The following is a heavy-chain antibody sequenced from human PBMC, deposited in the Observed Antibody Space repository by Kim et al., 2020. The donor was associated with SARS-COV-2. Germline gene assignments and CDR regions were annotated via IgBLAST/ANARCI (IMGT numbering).Heavy chain of an antibody. CDR1: GFTFSSYS. D-gene: IGHD1-26*01. V-gene: IGHV3-21*01. Sequence: GGSLRLSCAASGFTFSSYSMNWVRQAPGKGLEWVSSISSSSSYIYYADSVKGRFTISRDNAKNSLYLQMNSLRAEDTAVYYCARMGADVHGADYWGQGTLVTVSS. CDR3: ARMGADVHGADY. CDR2: ISSSSSYI. J-gene: IGHJ4*02.